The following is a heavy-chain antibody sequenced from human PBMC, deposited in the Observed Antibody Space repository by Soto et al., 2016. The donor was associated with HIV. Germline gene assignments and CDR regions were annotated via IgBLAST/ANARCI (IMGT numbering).Heavy chain of an antibody. CDR1: GFTFNGYI. CDR2: ISSSGTYK. D-gene: IGHD4-17*01. Sequence: EVQLVESGEAWSSLGSLRLSCAASGFTFNGYIMNWVRQAPGKGLEWVSFISSSGTYKYYADSVKGRFTISRDNANNSLYLEMNSLRADDTAVYYCAREESHDYQNFDYWGQGTLVTVSS. J-gene: IGHJ4*02. CDR3: AREESHDYQNFDY. V-gene: IGHV3-21*01.